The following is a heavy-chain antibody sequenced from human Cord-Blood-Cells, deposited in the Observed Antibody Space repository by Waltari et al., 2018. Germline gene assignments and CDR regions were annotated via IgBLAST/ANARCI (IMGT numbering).Heavy chain of an antibody. J-gene: IGHJ3*02. D-gene: IGHD2-15*01. Sequence: QLQLQESGPGLVKPSATLSLTCTVSGGSISSSSYYWGWIRQPPGKGLEWIGSIYYSVSTYYNPSLKSRVTRSVDTSKNQFSLKLSSVTAADTAVYYCARPQGICSGGSCYSDAFDIWGQGTMVTVSS. CDR3: ARPQGICSGGSCYSDAFDI. CDR2: IYYSVST. V-gene: IGHV4-39*01. CDR1: GGSISSSSYY.